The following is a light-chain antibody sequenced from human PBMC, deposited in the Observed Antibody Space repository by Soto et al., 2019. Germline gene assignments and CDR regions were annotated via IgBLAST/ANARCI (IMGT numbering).Light chain of an antibody. V-gene: IGLV1-47*01. CDR2: RND. Sequence: QSVLTQPPSASGAPGQRITISCSGSSSNIGGNSVSWYQQLPGTAPKLLIYRNDQRPSGVPDRFSGSKSGTSASLAISGLRSEDVADYYCAAWDDSLSGFYVFGTGTKVTVL. CDR3: AAWDDSLSGFYV. J-gene: IGLJ1*01. CDR1: SSNIGGNS.